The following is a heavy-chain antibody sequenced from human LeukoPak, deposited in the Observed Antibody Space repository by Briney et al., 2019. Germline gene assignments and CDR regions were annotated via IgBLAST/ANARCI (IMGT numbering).Heavy chain of an antibody. J-gene: IGHJ4*02. CDR2: MSKSGST. CDR3: ARHKGSSAGYPFDY. CDR1: AGSISSYY. V-gene: IGHV4-59*08. Sequence: SQTLSLTCLVSAGSISSYYWSWIRQPPGNGLEWIGYMSKSGSTNYNPSLQTRAPILVATSKTQFSLKLRSATAAELAVYTCARHKGSSAGYPFDYCGQGTLVTVSS. D-gene: IGHD6-25*01.